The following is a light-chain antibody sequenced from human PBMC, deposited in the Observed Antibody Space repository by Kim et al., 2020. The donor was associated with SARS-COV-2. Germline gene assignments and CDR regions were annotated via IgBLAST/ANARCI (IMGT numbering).Light chain of an antibody. CDR3: NSWDSSGVV. Sequence: SSELTQDPAVSVALGQTVRITCQGDSLRSYYASWYQQKPGQAPVRVIYGKNNRPSGIPDRFSGSSSGNTASLTITGAQAEDEADYYCNSWDSSGVVFGGGTKLTVL. J-gene: IGLJ2*01. CDR1: SLRSYY. V-gene: IGLV3-19*02. CDR2: GKN.